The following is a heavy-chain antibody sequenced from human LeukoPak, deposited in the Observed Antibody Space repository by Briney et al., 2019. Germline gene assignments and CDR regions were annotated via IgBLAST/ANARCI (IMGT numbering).Heavy chain of an antibody. CDR2: IYPVDSDT. D-gene: IGHD3-22*01. V-gene: IGHV5-51*01. Sequence: WMGIIYPVDSDTIYSPSFQGQVTISADKSISTAYLQWSSLKASDTAMYYCATALNSITMNYWGLGTLVTVSS. J-gene: IGHJ4*02. CDR3: ATALNSITMNY.